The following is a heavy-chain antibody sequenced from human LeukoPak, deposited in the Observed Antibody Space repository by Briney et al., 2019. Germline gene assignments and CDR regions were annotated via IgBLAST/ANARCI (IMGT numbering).Heavy chain of an antibody. J-gene: IGHJ4*02. CDR1: GYTFTGYY. Sequence: ASVKVSCKASGYTFTGYYMHWVRQAPGQGLEWMGWINPNRGGTNYAQKFQGRVTMTRDTSISTAYMELSRLRSDDTAVYYCARDYESVVPAAILGGVWGQGTLVSVSS. D-gene: IGHD2-2*01. V-gene: IGHV1-2*02. CDR3: ARDYESVVPAAILGGV. CDR2: INPNRGGT.